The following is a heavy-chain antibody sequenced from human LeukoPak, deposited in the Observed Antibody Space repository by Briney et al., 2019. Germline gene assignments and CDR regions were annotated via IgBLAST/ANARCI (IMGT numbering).Heavy chain of an antibody. D-gene: IGHD3-9*01. J-gene: IGHJ4*02. Sequence: PGGSLRLSCAASGFTFNNYGMYWVRQAPGKGLEWVTYISDDGRRKYYADSVQGRFSISRDNSKKTVDLQMNSLRVEDPAVYICARDFTGKFCIYQWGQGTLVTVSS. CDR1: GFTFNNYG. V-gene: IGHV3-30*03. CDR2: ISDDGRRK. CDR3: ARDFTGKFCIYQ.